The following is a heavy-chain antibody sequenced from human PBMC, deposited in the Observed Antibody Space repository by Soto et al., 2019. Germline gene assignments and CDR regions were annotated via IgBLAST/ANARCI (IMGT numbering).Heavy chain of an antibody. CDR2: IIPIFGTA. V-gene: IGHV1-69*13. Sequence: ASVKVSCKASGGTFSSYAISWVRQAPGQGLEWMGGIIPIFGTANYAQKFQGRVTITADESTSTAYMELSSLRSEDTAVYYCARYCSSTSCRNYYHYGMDVWGQGTTVTVSS. J-gene: IGHJ6*02. CDR3: ARYCSSTSCRNYYHYGMDV. CDR1: GGTFSSYA. D-gene: IGHD2-2*01.